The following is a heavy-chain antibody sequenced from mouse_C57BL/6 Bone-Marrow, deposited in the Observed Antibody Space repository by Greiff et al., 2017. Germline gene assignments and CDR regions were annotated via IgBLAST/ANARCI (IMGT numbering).Heavy chain of an antibody. CDR2: IYPRDGST. CDR3: ARGGYYDSFYYYAMDY. V-gene: IGHV1-78*01. D-gene: IGHD2-4*01. CDR1: GYTFTDHT. Sequence: LVESDAELVKPGASVKISCKVSGYTFTDHTIHWMKQRPEQGLEWIGYIYPRDGSTKYNEKFKGKATLTADKSSSTAYMQLNSLTSEDSAVYFCARGGYYDSFYYYAMDYWGQGTSVTVSS. J-gene: IGHJ4*01.